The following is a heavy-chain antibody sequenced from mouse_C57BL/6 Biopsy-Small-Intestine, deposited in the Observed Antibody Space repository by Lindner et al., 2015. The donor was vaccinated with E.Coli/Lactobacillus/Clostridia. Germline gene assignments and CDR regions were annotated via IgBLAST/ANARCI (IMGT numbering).Heavy chain of an antibody. J-gene: IGHJ1*03. CDR3: ARRSPMVTWYFDV. D-gene: IGHD2-2*01. CDR1: GYTFTDYG. Sequence: VQLQESGAELARPGASVKLSCKASGYTFTDYGITWVKQRTGQGLEWIGEIYPRSGNTYYNEKFKGKATLTADKSSSTAYMELRSLTSEDSVVYFCARRSPMVTWYFDVWGTGTTVTVSS. CDR2: IYPRSGNT. V-gene: IGHV1-81*01.